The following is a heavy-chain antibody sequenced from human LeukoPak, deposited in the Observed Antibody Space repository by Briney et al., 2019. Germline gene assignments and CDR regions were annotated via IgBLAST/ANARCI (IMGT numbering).Heavy chain of an antibody. Sequence: GGSLRLSCAASGFTFSNYDMHWVRQAPGKGLEWVAVIWYDGSNKYYADSMKGRFTLSRDNSKNTLYLQMNSLRAEDTAVYYCARDVRGPWGQGTLVTVSS. V-gene: IGHV3-33*01. J-gene: IGHJ5*02. D-gene: IGHD2-8*01. CDR3: ARDVRGP. CDR1: GFTFSNYD. CDR2: IWYDGSNK.